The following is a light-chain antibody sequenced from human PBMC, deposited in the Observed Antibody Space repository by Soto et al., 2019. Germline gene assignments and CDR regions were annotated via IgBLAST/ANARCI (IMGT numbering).Light chain of an antibody. CDR2: DVS. Sequence: DMQMPQSPSTLSASIGDRVTITCRASQSINGRLAWYQQNPGRPPKLLIYDVSFLESGVPSRFSGSGSGTDFNLTISSLRPDDFAPFYCQQYKVYPYTFGQGTRL. V-gene: IGKV1-5*01. CDR1: QSINGR. CDR3: QQYKVYPYT. J-gene: IGKJ2*01.